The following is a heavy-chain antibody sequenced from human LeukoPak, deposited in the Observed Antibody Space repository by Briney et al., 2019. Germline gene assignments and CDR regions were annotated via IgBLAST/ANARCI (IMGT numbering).Heavy chain of an antibody. CDR1: GGSVSSGSYY. D-gene: IGHD3-22*01. CDR2: INHSGST. V-gene: IGHV4-39*07. Sequence: SETLSLTCTVSGGSVSSGSYYWSWIRQPPGKGLEWIGEINHSGSTNYNPSLKSRVTISVDTSKNQFSLKLSSVTAADTAVYYCASLYYYDSSGLKNWGQGTLVTVSS. J-gene: IGHJ4*02. CDR3: ASLYYYDSSGLKN.